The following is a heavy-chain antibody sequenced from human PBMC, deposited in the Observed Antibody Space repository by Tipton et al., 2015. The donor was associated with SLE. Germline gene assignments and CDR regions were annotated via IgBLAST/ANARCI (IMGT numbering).Heavy chain of an antibody. J-gene: IGHJ6*03. D-gene: IGHD2-21*01. CDR3: ARLGKGVMIAYYFYYMDV. Sequence: TLSLTCAVYGGSFSGYYWSWIRQPPGKGLEWIGEVNDGGNINYNPSLKSRVTISQDTSKNQFSLKLTSVTAADTAVYYCARLGKGVMIAYYFYYMDVWGKGTTVTVSS. CDR1: GGSFSGYY. V-gene: IGHV4-34*01. CDR2: VNDGGNI.